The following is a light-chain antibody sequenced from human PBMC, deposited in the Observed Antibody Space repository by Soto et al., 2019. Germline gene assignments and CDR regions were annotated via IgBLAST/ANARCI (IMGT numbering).Light chain of an antibody. V-gene: IGKV3-11*01. CDR2: DAS. Sequence: EIVLTQSPATLSLSPGERATLSCRASQSLSSYLGWYQQKPGQPPRLLIYDASHRAAGIPVRFSGSGSGTDFTLTISSLEPEDFAFYSCQQRSNPFTFGPGPKVHI. CDR1: QSLSSY. CDR3: QQRSNPFT. J-gene: IGKJ3*01.